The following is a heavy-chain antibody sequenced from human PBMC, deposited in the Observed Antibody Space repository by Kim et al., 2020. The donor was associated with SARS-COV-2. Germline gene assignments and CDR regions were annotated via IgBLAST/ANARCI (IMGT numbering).Heavy chain of an antibody. CDR1: GCTFNKYS. Sequence: SVKVSCKTSGCTFNKYSIRWVRQAPGQGFEWMGGIVPIFGKADFAQKFQGRLTITADESTSTAYMELSGLRFEDTAVYYCASDWGYYDTTGYYPTRCFFDVGGGGT. D-gene: IGHD3-22*01. J-gene: IGHJ2*01. CDR3: ASDWGYYDTTGYYPTRCFFDV. CDR2: IVPIFGKA. V-gene: IGHV1-69*13.